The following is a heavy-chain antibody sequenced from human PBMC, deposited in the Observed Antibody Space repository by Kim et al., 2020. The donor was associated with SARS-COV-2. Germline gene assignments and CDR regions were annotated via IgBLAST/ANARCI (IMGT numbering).Heavy chain of an antibody. CDR3: ASISSCYYDSSGYYYVCRNAFDI. J-gene: IGHJ3*02. D-gene: IGHD3-22*01. CDR1: GGSISSGDYY. V-gene: IGHV4-30-4*01. Sequence: SETLSLTCTVSGGSISSGDYYWSWICQPPGKGLEWIGYIYYSGSTYYNPSLKSRVTISVDTSKNQFSLKLSSVTAADTAVYYCASISSCYYDSSGYYYVCRNAFDIWGQGTMVTVSS. CDR2: IYYSGST.